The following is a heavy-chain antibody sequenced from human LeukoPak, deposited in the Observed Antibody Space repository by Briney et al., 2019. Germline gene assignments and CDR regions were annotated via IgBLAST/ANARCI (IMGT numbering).Heavy chain of an antibody. D-gene: IGHD2-2*01. Sequence: ASVKVSCKASGYTFTSYGISWVRQAPGQGLEWMGWISAYNGNTNHAQKLQGRVTMTTDTSTSTAYMELSGLRSDDTAVYYCARDGAGVVIPTDPYNWFDPWGQGTLVTVSS. CDR2: ISAYNGNT. CDR1: GYTFTSYG. J-gene: IGHJ5*02. CDR3: ARDGAGVVIPTDPYNWFDP. V-gene: IGHV1-18*01.